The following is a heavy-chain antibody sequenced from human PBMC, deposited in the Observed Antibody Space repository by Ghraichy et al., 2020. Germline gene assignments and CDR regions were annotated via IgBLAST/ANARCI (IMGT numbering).Heavy chain of an antibody. V-gene: IGHV1-8*01. D-gene: IGHD6-6*01. Sequence: ASVKVSCKASGYTFTSYDINWVRQATGQGLEWMGWMNPNSGNTGYAQKFQGRVTMTRNTSISTAYMELSSLRSEDTAVYYCARRGIAARHNNWFDPWGQGTLVTVSS. CDR1: GYTFTSYD. J-gene: IGHJ5*02. CDR3: ARRGIAARHNNWFDP. CDR2: MNPNSGNT.